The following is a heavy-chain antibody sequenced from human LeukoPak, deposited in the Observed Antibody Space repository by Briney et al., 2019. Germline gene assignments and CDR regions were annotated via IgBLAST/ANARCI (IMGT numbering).Heavy chain of an antibody. CDR3: ARDRPTTVTSNWFDP. V-gene: IGHV1-69*05. Sequence: GASVKVSCKASGGTFSSYAISWVRQAPGQGLEWMGGIIPIFGTANYAQKFQDRVTITTDESTSTAYMELSSLRSEDTAVYYCARDRPTTVTSNWFDPWGQGTLVTVSS. CDR2: IIPIFGTA. D-gene: IGHD4-17*01. J-gene: IGHJ5*02. CDR1: GGTFSSYA.